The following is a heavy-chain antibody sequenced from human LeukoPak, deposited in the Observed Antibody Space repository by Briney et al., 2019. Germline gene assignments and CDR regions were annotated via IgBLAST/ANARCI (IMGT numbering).Heavy chain of an antibody. CDR2: ISGRDEST. Sequence: GGSLRLSSAVSGLTFSNHALSWVRQAPGNGLEWVSAISGRDESTYYADSVKGRFTISRDNSKSTLYLQMSSLRAEDTAVYHCAKVTGTTNYWGQGTLVTVSS. CDR1: GLTFSNHA. D-gene: IGHD1-1*01. CDR3: AKVTGTTNY. V-gene: IGHV3-23*01. J-gene: IGHJ4*02.